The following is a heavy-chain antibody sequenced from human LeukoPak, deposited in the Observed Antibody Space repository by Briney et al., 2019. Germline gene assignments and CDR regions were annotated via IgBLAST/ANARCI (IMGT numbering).Heavy chain of an antibody. CDR3: ARDIAAAGTIFTSARYNWFDP. Sequence: SSETLSLTCTVSGGSISSYYWSWIRPPAGKGLEWIVRIYISGSGSTNYNPSLKSRVTMSVDTSKNQFSLRLSSVTAADTAVYYCARDIAAAGTIFTSARYNWFDPWGQGTLVTVSS. CDR1: GGSISSYY. J-gene: IGHJ5*02. D-gene: IGHD6-13*01. CDR2: IYISGSGST. V-gene: IGHV4-4*07.